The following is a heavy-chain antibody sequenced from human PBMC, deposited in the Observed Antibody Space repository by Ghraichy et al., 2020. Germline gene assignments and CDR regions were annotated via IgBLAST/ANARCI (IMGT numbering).Heavy chain of an antibody. D-gene: IGHD2-15*01. Sequence: ASVKVSCKASGYTFTTYDINLVRQATGQGLEWMGWMHPNSGNTGYAQKFQGRVTMTRNTSISAAYMELSSLRSEDTAVYYCARSPTGRAIWQFDYWGQGTLVTVSS. V-gene: IGHV1-8*02. CDR1: GYTFTTYD. J-gene: IGHJ4*02. CDR3: ARSPTGRAIWQFDY. CDR2: MHPNSGNT.